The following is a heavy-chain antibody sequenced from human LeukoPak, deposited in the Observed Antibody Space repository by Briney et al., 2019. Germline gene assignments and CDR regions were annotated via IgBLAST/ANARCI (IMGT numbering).Heavy chain of an antibody. D-gene: IGHD2-8*01. CDR1: GGTFSSYA. CDR2: IIPIFGTA. V-gene: IGHV1-69*13. Sequence: ASVKVSCKASGGTFSSYAISWVRQAPGQGLEWMGGIIPIFGTANYAQKFQGRVTITADESTSTAYMELSSLRSEDTAVYYCARGHRSERDGPVDYWGQGTLVTVSS. J-gene: IGHJ4*02. CDR3: ARGHRSERDGPVDY.